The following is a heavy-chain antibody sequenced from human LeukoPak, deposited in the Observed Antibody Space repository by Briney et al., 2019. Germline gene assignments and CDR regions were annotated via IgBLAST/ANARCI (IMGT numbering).Heavy chain of an antibody. J-gene: IGHJ4*02. CDR1: GFTFSSYA. D-gene: IGHD3-22*01. CDR2: ISYDGSNK. V-gene: IGHV3-30*04. Sequence: PGGSLRLSCAASGFTFSSYAVHWVRQAPGKGLEWVAVISYDGSNKYYADSVKGRFTISRDNSKNTLYLQMNSLRAEDTAVYYCAKDKIVVVYYFDYWGQGTLVTVSS. CDR3: AKDKIVVVYYFDY.